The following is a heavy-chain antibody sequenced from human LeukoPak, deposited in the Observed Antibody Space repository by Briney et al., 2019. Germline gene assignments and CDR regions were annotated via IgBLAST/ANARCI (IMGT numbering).Heavy chain of an antibody. Sequence: QPGGSLRLSCAASGFTFSSYGMHWVRQAPGKGLEWVAFIRYDGSNKYYADSVKGRFTISRDNSKNTLYLQMNSLRAEDTAVYYCAIDLFSCSSTSCYVYWGRGTLVTVSS. J-gene: IGHJ4*02. V-gene: IGHV3-30*02. CDR2: IRYDGSNK. CDR3: AIDLFSCSSTSCYVY. CDR1: GFTFSSYG. D-gene: IGHD2-2*01.